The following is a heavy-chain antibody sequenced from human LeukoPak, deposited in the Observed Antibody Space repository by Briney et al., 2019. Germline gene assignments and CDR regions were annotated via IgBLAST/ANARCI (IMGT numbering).Heavy chain of an antibody. D-gene: IGHD2-15*01. Sequence: SETLSLTCAVYGGSFSGYYWSWIRQPPGKGLEWIGEINHSGSTNYNPSLKSRVTIPVDTSKNQFSLKLSSVTAADTAVYYCARARGLLLFDYWGQGTLVTVSS. J-gene: IGHJ4*02. V-gene: IGHV4-34*01. CDR1: GGSFSGYY. CDR3: ARARGLLLFDY. CDR2: INHSGST.